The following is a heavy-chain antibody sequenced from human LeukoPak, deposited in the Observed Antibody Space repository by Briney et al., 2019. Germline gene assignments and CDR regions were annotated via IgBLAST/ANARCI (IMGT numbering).Heavy chain of an antibody. Sequence: PSETLSLTCTVSGGSISSYYWSWIRQTPGKGLEWIGYIYYSGSTNYNPSLKSRVTISVDTSKNQFSLKLSSVTAADTAVYYCARGGLERRVPFDIWGQGTMVTVSS. D-gene: IGHD1-1*01. CDR1: GGSISSYY. J-gene: IGHJ3*02. V-gene: IGHV4-59*01. CDR3: ARGGLERRVPFDI. CDR2: IYYSGST.